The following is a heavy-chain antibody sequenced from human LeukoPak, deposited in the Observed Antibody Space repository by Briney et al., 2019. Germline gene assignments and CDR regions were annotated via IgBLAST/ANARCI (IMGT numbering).Heavy chain of an antibody. CDR1: GFTFSNYL. V-gene: IGHV3-74*01. CDR2: INSDGSGT. CDR3: ARAKILYFDWLTRDDAFDI. J-gene: IGHJ3*02. D-gene: IGHD3-9*01. Sequence: GGSLRLSCAASGFTFSNYLMHWVRQGPAKGLVWVSRINSDGSGTTYADSVKGRFTISRDNAKNTLYLQMNSLRAEDTAVYYCARAKILYFDWLTRDDAFDIWGQGTMVPVSS.